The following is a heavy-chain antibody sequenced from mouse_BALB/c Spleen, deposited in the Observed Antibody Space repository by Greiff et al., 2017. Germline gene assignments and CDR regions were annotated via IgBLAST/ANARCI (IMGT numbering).Heavy chain of an antibody. D-gene: IGHD2-1*01. CDR1: GFTFSSFG. V-gene: IGHV5-17*02. Sequence: DVMLVESGGGLVQPGGSRKLSCAASGFTFSSFGMHWVRQAPEKGLEWVAYISSGSSTIYYADTVKGRFTISRDNPKNTLFLQMTSLRSEDTAMYYCARSMGNYPFAYWGQGTLVTVSA. J-gene: IGHJ3*01. CDR3: ARSMGNYPFAY. CDR2: ISSGSSTI.